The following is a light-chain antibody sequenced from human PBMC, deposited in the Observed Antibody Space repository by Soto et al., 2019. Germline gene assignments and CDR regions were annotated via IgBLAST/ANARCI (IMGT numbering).Light chain of an antibody. CDR3: QQYNNYPYT. J-gene: IGKJ2*01. CDR2: DAS. V-gene: IGKV1-5*01. Sequence: DIQMTQSPSTLSASVGDRVTITCRASQSISSWLAWYQQKPGKAPKLLIYDASSLESGVPSRFSGSGSGTEFSLTISRLQADDFATYYCQQYNNYPYTFGQGTKLEIK. CDR1: QSISSW.